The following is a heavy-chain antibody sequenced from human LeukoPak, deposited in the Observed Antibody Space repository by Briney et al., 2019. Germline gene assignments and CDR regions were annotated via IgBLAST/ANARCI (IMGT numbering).Heavy chain of an antibody. J-gene: IGHJ6*03. CDR2: ISSSSSYI. Sequence: TGGSLRLSCAASGFTFSSYSMNWVRQAPGKGLEWVSSISSSSSYIYYADSVKGRFTISRDNAKNSLYLQMNSLRAEDTAVYYCARDRGYCSSTSCYLANYYYYYMDVWGKGTTVTVSS. D-gene: IGHD2-2*01. CDR3: ARDRGYCSSTSCYLANYYYYYMDV. CDR1: GFTFSSYS. V-gene: IGHV3-21*01.